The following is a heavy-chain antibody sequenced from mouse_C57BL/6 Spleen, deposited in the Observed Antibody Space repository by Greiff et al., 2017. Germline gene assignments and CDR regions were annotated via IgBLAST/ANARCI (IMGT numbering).Heavy chain of an antibody. D-gene: IGHD3-3*01. J-gene: IGHJ2*01. CDR2: IHPNSGST. CDR3: ARDRDGAYFDY. CDR1: GYTFTSYW. V-gene: IGHV1-64*01. Sequence: QVQLQQPGAELVKPGASVKLSCKASGYTFTSYWMHWVKQRPGQGLEWIGMIHPNSGSTNYNEKFKSKATLTVDKSSSTAYMQLSSLTSEDSAVYYCARDRDGAYFDYWGQGTTLTVSS.